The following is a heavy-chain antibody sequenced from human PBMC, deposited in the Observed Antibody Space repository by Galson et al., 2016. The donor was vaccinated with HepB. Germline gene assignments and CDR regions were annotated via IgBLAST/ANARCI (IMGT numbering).Heavy chain of an antibody. CDR3: FRVPRYYADYSSGVGDC. J-gene: IGHJ4*02. D-gene: IGHD4-17*01. Sequence: LRLSCAAPGFPFSSCAMSWVRQAPGKGLAWVSTISGAGTASYAYSVKGRFTISRDNSENTLDLQMDSLRVEDTALYFCFRVPRYYADYSSGVGDCWGQGTLLTVSS. CDR1: GFPFSSCA. V-gene: IGHV3-23*01. CDR2: ISGAGTA.